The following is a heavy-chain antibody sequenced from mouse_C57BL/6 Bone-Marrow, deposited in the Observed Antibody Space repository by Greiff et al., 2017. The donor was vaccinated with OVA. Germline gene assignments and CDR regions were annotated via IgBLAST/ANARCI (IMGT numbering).Heavy chain of an antibody. CDR1: GYTFTSYW. J-gene: IGHJ1*03. CDR3: ARDCYGSRFWYFDV. D-gene: IGHD1-1*01. CDR2: IDPSDSYT. V-gene: IGHV1-50*01. Sequence: QVQLQQPGAELVKPGASVKLSCKASGYTFTSYWMQWVKQRPGQGLEWIGEIDPSDSYTNYNQKFKGKATLTVETSSSTAYMQLSSLTSEDSAVYYCARDCYGSRFWYFDVWGTGTTVTVSS.